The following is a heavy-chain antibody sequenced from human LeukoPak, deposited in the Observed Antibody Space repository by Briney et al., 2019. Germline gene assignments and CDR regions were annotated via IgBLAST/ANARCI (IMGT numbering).Heavy chain of an antibody. CDR3: AKRGVVIRVILVGFHKEANYFDS. D-gene: IGHD3-22*01. CDR1: GITLSNYG. Sequence: GGSLRLSCAVSGITLSNYGMSWVRQAPGKGLEWVAGISGSGGRTNYADSVKGRFTVSRDNPKNTLYLQMNSLRAEDTAVYFCAKRGVVIRVILVGFHKEANYFDSWGQGALVTVSS. CDR2: ISGSGGRT. V-gene: IGHV3-23*01. J-gene: IGHJ4*02.